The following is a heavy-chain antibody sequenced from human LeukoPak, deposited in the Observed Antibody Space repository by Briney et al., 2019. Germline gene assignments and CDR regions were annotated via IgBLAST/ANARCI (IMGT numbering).Heavy chain of an antibody. CDR2: ISGSGGST. J-gene: IGHJ3*02. CDR3: ARDNYDILTGYYKGDDAFDI. D-gene: IGHD3-9*01. Sequence: AGGSLRLSCAASGFTFSSYGMSWVRQAPGKGLEWVSAISGSGGSTYYADSVKGRFTISRDNAKNSLYLQMNSLRAEDTAVYYCARDNYDILTGYYKGDDAFDIWGQGTMVTVSS. V-gene: IGHV3-23*01. CDR1: GFTFSSYG.